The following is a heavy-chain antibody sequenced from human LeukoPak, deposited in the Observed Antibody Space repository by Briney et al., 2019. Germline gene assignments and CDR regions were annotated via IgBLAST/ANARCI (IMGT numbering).Heavy chain of an antibody. V-gene: IGHV4-59*01. CDR2: IYYSGST. J-gene: IGHJ4*02. D-gene: IGHD3-22*01. Sequence: SETLSLACTVSGGSISSYYWNWIRQPPGKGLEWIGYIYYSGSTNYNPSLKSRVTISVDTSKNQFSLKLSAVTAADTAVYYCARGADSSGYYSIFYFDYWGQGTLVTVSS. CDR1: GGSISSYY. CDR3: ARGADSSGYYSIFYFDY.